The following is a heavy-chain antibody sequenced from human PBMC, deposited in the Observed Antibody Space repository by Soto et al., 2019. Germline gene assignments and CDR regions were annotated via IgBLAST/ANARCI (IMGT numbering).Heavy chain of an antibody. V-gene: IGHV4-61*01. CDR1: GGSVSSGSYY. D-gene: IGHD5-18*01. Sequence: PSETLSLTCTVSGGSVSSGSYYWTWIRQPPGKGPEWIGYIYYSGNTNYNPSLKSRVTISVDTSRNQFSLKLTSVTAADAAVYYCARDTRGYSRAFDYWGQGTLVTVSS. J-gene: IGHJ4*02. CDR2: IYYSGNT. CDR3: ARDTRGYSRAFDY.